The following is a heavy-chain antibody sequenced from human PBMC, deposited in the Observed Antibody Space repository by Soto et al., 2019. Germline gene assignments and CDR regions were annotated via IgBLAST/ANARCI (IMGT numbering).Heavy chain of an antibody. D-gene: IGHD4-4*01. V-gene: IGHV4-30-4*01. J-gene: IGHJ5*02. CDR1: GGSISSGDYY. CDR2: IYYSGST. CDR3: ARDSHDNSNYLSNGFDP. Sequence: QVQLQESGPGLVKPSQTLSLTCTVSGGSISSGDYYWSWIRQPPGKGLEWIGYIYYSGSTYYNPSLKSRFTILVDTSKNQFSLKLSSVTAADTAVYYCARDSHDNSNYLSNGFDPWGQGTLVTVSS.